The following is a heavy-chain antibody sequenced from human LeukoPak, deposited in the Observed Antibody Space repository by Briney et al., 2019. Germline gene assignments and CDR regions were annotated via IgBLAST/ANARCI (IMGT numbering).Heavy chain of an antibody. CDR3: ARSYSAYYDFWSGYYTCYFDY. V-gene: IGHV1-2*02. D-gene: IGHD3-3*01. CDR2: INPNSGGT. J-gene: IGHJ4*02. CDR1: GYTFTGYY. Sequence: ASVKVSCKASGYTFTGYYMHWVRQAPGQGLEWMGWINPNSGGTNYAQKFQGRVTMTRDTSISTAYMELSRLRSDDTAVYYCARSYSAYYDFWSGYYTCYFDYWGQGTLVTVSS.